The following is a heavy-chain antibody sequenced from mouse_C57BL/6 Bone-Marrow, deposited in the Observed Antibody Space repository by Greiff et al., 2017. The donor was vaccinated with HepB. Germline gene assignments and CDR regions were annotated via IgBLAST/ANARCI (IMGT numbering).Heavy chain of an antibody. CDR2: IYPGDGDT. J-gene: IGHJ4*01. V-gene: IGHV1-82*01. CDR3: VPEFITTVDYAMDY. Sequence: QVQLQQSGPELVKPGASVKISCKASGYAFSSSWMNWVKQRPGKGLEWIGRIYPGDGDTNYNGKFKGKATLTADKSSSTAYMQLSSLTSEDSAVYFCVPEFITTVDYAMDYWGQGTAVTVSS. CDR1: GYAFSSSW. D-gene: IGHD1-1*01.